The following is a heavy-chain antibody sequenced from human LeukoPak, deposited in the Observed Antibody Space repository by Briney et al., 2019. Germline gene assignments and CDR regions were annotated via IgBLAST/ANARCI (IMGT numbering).Heavy chain of an antibody. J-gene: IGHJ4*02. CDR2: IASDGSST. D-gene: IGHD3-22*01. V-gene: IGHV3-74*01. CDR1: GFTFSSYW. CDR3: ARGGYYYDSSGYFRSDY. Sequence: GGSLRLSCAASGFTFSSYWMNWVRQAPGKGLVWVSRIASDGSSTTYADSVKGRFSISRDNAKNTLYLQMNSLRAEDTAVYYCARGGYYYDSSGYFRSDYWGQGTLVTVPS.